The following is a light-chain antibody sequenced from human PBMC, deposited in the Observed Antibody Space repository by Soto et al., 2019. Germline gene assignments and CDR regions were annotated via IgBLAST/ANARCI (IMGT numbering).Light chain of an antibody. CDR3: SSYADSPTFDV. J-gene: IGLJ1*01. CDR1: NSDVGGYNY. CDR2: DVN. V-gene: IGLV2-8*01. Sequence: QSVLTQPPSASGSPGQSVAISCTGTNSDVGGYNYVSWYQQHPGKAPKLMIYDVNKRPSGVPDRFSGSKSGDTASLTVSGLQAEDEADYYCSSYADSPTFDVFGTGTKVTVL.